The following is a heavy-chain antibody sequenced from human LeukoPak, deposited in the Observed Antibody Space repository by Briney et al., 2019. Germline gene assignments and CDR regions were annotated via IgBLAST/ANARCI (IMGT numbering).Heavy chain of an antibody. D-gene: IGHD3-22*01. Sequence: GASVKVSCKVSGYSLTKLCMHWVRQAPGQGLEWMGIVNPSGGSTRYAQKFQGRVTMTRDMSTSTVYMELSSLRSEDTAMYYCARDHRLSYYDSNNYRHPGYYFDYWGQGTLVTVSS. CDR3: ARDHRLSYYDSNNYRHPGYYFDY. CDR2: VNPSGGST. J-gene: IGHJ4*02. V-gene: IGHV1-46*01. CDR1: GYSLTKLC.